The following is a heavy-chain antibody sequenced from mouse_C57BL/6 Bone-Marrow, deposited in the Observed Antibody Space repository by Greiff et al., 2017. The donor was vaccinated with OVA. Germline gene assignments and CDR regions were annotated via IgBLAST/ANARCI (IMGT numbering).Heavy chain of an antibody. J-gene: IGHJ3*01. V-gene: IGHV1-55*01. CDR1: GYTFTSYW. D-gene: IGHD1-1*01. CDR3: ARPFYYYGSSYAWFAY. CDR2: IYPGSGST. Sequence: QVQLQQPGAELVKPGASVKMSCKASGYTFTSYWITWVKQRPGQGLEWIGDIYPGSGSTNYNEKFKGKATLTVDTSSSTAYMELHSLTSEDSAVYFCARPFYYYGSSYAWFAYWGQGTLVTVSA.